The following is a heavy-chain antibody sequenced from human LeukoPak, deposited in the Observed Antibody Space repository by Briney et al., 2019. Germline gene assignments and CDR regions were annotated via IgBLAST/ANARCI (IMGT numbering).Heavy chain of an antibody. D-gene: IGHD3-22*01. V-gene: IGHV4-61*10. Sequence: SETLSLTCTVSGGSISSGSYYWSWIRQPAGKGLEWIGYIYYSGSTNYNPSLKSRVTISVDTSRNQFSLNLSSVTAADTAVYFCARAPAGPPYYYIQHWGRGTTVTVSS. CDR2: IYYSGST. J-gene: IGHJ6*04. CDR3: ARAPAGPPYYYIQH. CDR1: GGSISSGSYY.